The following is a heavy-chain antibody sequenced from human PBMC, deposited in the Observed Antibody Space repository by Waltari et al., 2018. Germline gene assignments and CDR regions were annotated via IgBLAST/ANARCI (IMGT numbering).Heavy chain of an antibody. Sequence: QVQLVQSGAEVKKPGASVKVSCKASGYTFTSYGISWVRQAPGQGLEWMGWISAYNGNTNYAQKLQGRVTMTTDTSTSTAYMELRSLRSDDTAVYYCARSRSRIAVAGRDAFDIWGQGTMVTVSS. CDR3: ARSRSRIAVAGRDAFDI. V-gene: IGHV1-18*01. J-gene: IGHJ3*02. CDR1: GYTFTSYG. D-gene: IGHD6-19*01. CDR2: ISAYNGNT.